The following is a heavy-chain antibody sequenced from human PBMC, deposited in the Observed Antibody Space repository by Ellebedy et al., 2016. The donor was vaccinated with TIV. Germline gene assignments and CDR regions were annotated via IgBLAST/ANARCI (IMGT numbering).Heavy chain of an antibody. J-gene: IGHJ4*02. V-gene: IGHV3-33*01. Sequence: GESLKISCAASGFTFSSYGMHWVRQAPGKGLEWVAVIWYDGSNKYYADSVKGRFTISRDNSKNTLYLQMNSLRVEDTAVYYCARDKSRTMKALDYWGQGTLVTVSS. CDR3: ARDKSRTMKALDY. D-gene: IGHD3-22*01. CDR2: IWYDGSNK. CDR1: GFTFSSYG.